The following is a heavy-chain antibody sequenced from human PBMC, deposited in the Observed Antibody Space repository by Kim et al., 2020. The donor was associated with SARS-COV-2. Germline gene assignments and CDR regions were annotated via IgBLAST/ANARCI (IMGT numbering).Heavy chain of an antibody. CDR2: IYYSGST. V-gene: IGHV4-31*03. CDR3: ARAVKQQLVLLHFDY. CDR1: GGSISSGGYY. J-gene: IGHJ4*02. D-gene: IGHD6-13*01. Sequence: SETLSLTCTVSGGSISSGGYYWSWIRQHPGKGLEWIGYIYYSGSTYYNPSLKSRVTISVDTSKNQFSLKLSSVTAADTAAYYCARAVKQQLVLLHFDYWGQGILVTVSS.